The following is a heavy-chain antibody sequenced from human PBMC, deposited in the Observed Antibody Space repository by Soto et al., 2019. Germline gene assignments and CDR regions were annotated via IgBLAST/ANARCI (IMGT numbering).Heavy chain of an antibody. CDR1: GFSLSTSGMC. V-gene: IGHV2-70*11. CDR3: ARGLYSSSSWRYYYYYYMDV. Sequence: SGPTLVNPTQTLTLTCTFSGFSLSTSGMCVSWIRQPPGKALEWLARIDWDDDKYYSTSLKTRLTISKDTSKNQVVLTMTNMDPVDTATYYCARGLYSSSSWRYYYYYYMDVWGKGTTVTVSS. J-gene: IGHJ6*03. D-gene: IGHD6-6*01. CDR2: IDWDDDK.